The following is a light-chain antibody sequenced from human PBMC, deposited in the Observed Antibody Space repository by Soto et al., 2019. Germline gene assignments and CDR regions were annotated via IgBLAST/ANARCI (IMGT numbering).Light chain of an antibody. J-gene: IGLJ1*01. Sequence: QSVLTQAPSASETPGQRVTISCSGGSSNIGRNTVIWYQQLPGTAPKLLIYSNNRRPSGVPDRFSGSKSGTSASLAISGLQSEDEADYYCAAWDDSLTDYVFGTGTKLTVL. CDR1: SSNIGRNT. CDR2: SNN. V-gene: IGLV1-44*01. CDR3: AAWDDSLTDYV.